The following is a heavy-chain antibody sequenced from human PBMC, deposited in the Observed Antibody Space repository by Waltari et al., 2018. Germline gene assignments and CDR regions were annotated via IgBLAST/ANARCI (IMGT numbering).Heavy chain of an antibody. CDR2: IIPILGIA. V-gene: IGHV1-69*02. CDR1: GGTFSSYT. CDR3: ARWFGELLYAFDI. J-gene: IGHJ3*02. D-gene: IGHD3-10*01. Sequence: VQLVQSGAEVKKPGSSVKVSCKASGGTFSSYTISWVRQAPGQGLAWMGRIIPILGIANYAQKFQGRVTITADKSTSTAYMELSSLRSEDTAVYYCARWFGELLYAFDIWGQGTMVTVSS.